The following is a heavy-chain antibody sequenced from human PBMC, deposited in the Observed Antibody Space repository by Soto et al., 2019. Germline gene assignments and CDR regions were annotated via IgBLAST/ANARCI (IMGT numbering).Heavy chain of an antibody. D-gene: IGHD2-15*01. V-gene: IGHV3-23*01. Sequence: PGGSLRLSCAASGFTFSSYAMSWVRQAPGKGLEWVSAISGSGGSTYYADSVKGRFTISRDNSKNTLYLQMNSLRAEDTAVYYCATDCSGGSCRLYYYYYGMDVWGQGTTVTVSS. CDR1: GFTFSSYA. CDR3: ATDCSGGSCRLYYYYYGMDV. J-gene: IGHJ6*02. CDR2: ISGSGGST.